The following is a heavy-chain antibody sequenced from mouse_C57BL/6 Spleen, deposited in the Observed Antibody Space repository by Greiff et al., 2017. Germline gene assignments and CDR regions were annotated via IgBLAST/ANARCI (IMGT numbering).Heavy chain of an antibody. CDR3: ARSEDYDGDYYAMDY. J-gene: IGHJ4*01. V-gene: IGHV1-76*01. D-gene: IGHD2-4*01. CDR1: GYTFTDYY. Sequence: QVQLQQSGAELVRPGASVKLSCKASGYTFTDYYINWVKQRPGQGLEWIARIYPGSGNTYYNEKLKGKATLTAEKSSSNAYMQLSSLTSEDAAVYFCARSEDYDGDYYAMDYWGQGTSVTVSS. CDR2: IYPGSGNT.